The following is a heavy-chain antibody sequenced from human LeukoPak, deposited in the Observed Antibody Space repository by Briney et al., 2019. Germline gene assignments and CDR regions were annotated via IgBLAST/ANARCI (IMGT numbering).Heavy chain of an antibody. V-gene: IGHV4-34*01. J-gene: IGHJ5*02. CDR2: INHSGST. Sequence: SGTLSLTCAVYGGSFSGYYWSWIRQPPGKGLEWLGEINHSGSTNYNPSLKSRVTISVDTSKNQFSLKLSSVTAADTAVYYCARRVVVVVAAFNRFDPWGQGTLVTVSS. CDR3: ARRVVVVVAAFNRFDP. D-gene: IGHD2-15*01. CDR1: GGSFSGYY.